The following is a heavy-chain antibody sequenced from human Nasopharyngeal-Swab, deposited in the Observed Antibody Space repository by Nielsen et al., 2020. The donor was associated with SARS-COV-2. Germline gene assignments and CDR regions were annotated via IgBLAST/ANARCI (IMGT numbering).Heavy chain of an antibody. CDR2: INIDGSST. CDR1: AFTFGNYY. J-gene: IGHJ6*02. CDR3: ARGFYYGMDV. Sequence: GGSLRLSCAASAFTFGNYYMTWVRQAPGKGLVWVSRINIDGSSTRHADSVKGRFTISRDNGKNTLYLQMNSLRAEDTAIYYCARGFYYGMDVWGQGTTVTVSS. V-gene: IGHV3-74*01.